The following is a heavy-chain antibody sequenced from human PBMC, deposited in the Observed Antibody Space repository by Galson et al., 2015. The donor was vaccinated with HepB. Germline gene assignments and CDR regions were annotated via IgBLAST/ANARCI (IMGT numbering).Heavy chain of an antibody. CDR1: GGTFSSYA. Sequence: SVKVSCKASGGTFSSYAISWVRQAPGQGLEWMGGIIPIFGTANYAQKFQGRVTITADESTSTAYMELSSLRSEDTAVYYCARGGYYGSGSYFTIQLHDYWGQGTLVTVSS. CDR2: IIPIFGTA. CDR3: ARGGYYGSGSYFTIQLHDY. V-gene: IGHV1-69*13. J-gene: IGHJ4*02. D-gene: IGHD3-10*01.